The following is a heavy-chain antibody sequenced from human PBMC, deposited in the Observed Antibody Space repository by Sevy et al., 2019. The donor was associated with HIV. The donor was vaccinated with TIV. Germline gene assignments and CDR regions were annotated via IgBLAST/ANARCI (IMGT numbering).Heavy chain of an antibody. CDR1: GYTFTTYR. J-gene: IGHJ4*02. Sequence: ASVKVSCKASGYTFTTYRITWVRQAPGQGLEWMGWISPHNGDTKYAQMDRGRVTMTTDTSTSTAYMELRSLRSDDTAVYYCARAFCSGGRCYSLAYWGQGTLVTVSS. V-gene: IGHV1-18*04. CDR3: ARAFCSGGRCYSLAY. CDR2: ISPHNGDT. D-gene: IGHD2-15*01.